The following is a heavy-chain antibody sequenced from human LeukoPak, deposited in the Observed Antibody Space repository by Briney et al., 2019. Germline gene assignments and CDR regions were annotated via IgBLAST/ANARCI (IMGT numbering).Heavy chain of an antibody. CDR3: ARRRDYPAAGNFDY. J-gene: IGHJ4*02. V-gene: IGHV4-34*01. CDR1: GGSFSGYY. CDR2: INHSGST. Sequence: SETVSLTCAVYGGSFSGYYWSWIRQPPGKGLEWIGEINHSGSTNYNPSLKSRVTISVDTSKNQFSLKLSSVTAADTAVYYCARRRDYPAAGNFDYWGQGTLVTVSS. D-gene: IGHD1-14*01.